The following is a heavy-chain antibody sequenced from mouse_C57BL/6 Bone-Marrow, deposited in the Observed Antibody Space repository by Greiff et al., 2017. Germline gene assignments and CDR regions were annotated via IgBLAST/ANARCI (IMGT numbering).Heavy chain of an antibody. Sequence: QVQLQQSGPELVKPGASVKISCKASGYAFSSSWMNWVKQRPGKGLEWIGRIYPGDGDTNYNGKFKGKATLTADKSSSTAYMQLSSLTSEDSAVYFCARGGDYDDDYWGQGTTLTVSS. CDR3: ARGGDYDDDY. D-gene: IGHD2-4*01. J-gene: IGHJ2*01. V-gene: IGHV1-82*01. CDR2: IYPGDGDT. CDR1: GYAFSSSW.